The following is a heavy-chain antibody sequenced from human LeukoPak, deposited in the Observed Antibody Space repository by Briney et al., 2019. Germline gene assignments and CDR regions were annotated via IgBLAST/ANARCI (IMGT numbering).Heavy chain of an antibody. CDR2: IYHSGST. V-gene: IGHV4-38-2*01. D-gene: IGHD6-6*01. CDR1: GYSLSSGYY. CDR3: ARKEGSIAARIDY. Sequence: KPSGTLSLTRAVSGYSLSSGYYWGWIRQPPGKGLEGIGSIYHSGSTYYNPSLKSRVTISVDTSKNQFSLKLSSVTAADTAVYYCARKEGSIAARIDYWGQGTLVTVSS. J-gene: IGHJ4*02.